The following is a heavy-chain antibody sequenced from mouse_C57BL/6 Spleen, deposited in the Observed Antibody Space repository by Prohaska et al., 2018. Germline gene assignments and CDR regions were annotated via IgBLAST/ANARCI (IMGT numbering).Heavy chain of an antibody. Sequence: EVQLLETGGGLVQPGGSRGLSCEGSGFTFSGFWMSWVRQTPGKTLEWIGDINSDGNAINYAPSIKDRFTSVRENDKSTLYLQMSNVRSDDTDKYFCMRYNNYWHRDVEGTGSTVTVSS. V-gene: IGHV11-2*01. CDR2: INSDGNAI. J-gene: IGHJ1*03. CDR3: MRYNNYWHRDV. CDR1: GFTFSGFW.